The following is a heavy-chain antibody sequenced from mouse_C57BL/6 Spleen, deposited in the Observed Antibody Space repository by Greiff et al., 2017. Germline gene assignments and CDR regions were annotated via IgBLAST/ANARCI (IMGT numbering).Heavy chain of an antibody. Sequence: QVQLQQSGAELMKPGASVKLSCKATGYTITGYWIEWVKQRPGHGLEWIGGIVPGSGSTHYNEKFKGKATFNADTYSNPAYMQLSSLTADDSAIYCCARSGTVYAMDYWGQGTSVTVSA. CDR2: IVPGSGST. J-gene: IGHJ4*01. CDR1: GYTITGYW. V-gene: IGHV1-9*01. D-gene: IGHD1-3*01. CDR3: ARSGTVYAMDY.